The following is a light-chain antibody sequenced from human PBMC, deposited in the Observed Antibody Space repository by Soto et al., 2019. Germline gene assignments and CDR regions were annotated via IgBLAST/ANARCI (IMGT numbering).Light chain of an antibody. CDR1: QSISSW. J-gene: IGKJ1*01. V-gene: IGKV1-5*01. CDR2: DAS. Sequence: DIQMTQSPSILSAIVGDRVTITCRASQSISSWLAWYQQKPGKAPKLLIYDASNLESGVPSRFSGSGSGTDFTLTISRLEPEDFAVYYCQQYGTSPRTFGQGTKVDIK. CDR3: QQYGTSPRT.